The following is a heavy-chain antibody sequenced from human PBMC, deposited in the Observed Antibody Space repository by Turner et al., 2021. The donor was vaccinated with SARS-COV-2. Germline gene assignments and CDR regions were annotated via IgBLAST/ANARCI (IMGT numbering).Heavy chain of an antibody. J-gene: IGHJ1*01. CDR1: GITFDDYG. D-gene: IGHD6-13*01. CDR2: ITWNSGIK. Sequence: EVQLVDSGGHLVQRGGSLRTSCVASGITFDDYGFHWVRLTPGNGWELVSGITWNSGIKAYADSVEGRFTSSRDDSKNSVFVEMKSLRVEDTALYYCAKAYSSSWSGYMGFWGLGTHVTVSS. CDR3: AKAYSSSWSGYMGF. V-gene: IGHV3-9*01.